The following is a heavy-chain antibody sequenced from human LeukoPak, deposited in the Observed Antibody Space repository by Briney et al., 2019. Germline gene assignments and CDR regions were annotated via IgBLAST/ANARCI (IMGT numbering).Heavy chain of an antibody. J-gene: IGHJ5*02. CDR2: ILYSGST. D-gene: IGHD2-15*01. Sequence: SETLSLTCTVSGGSISSYYWSWIRQPPGKGLEWIGYILYSGSTNYNPSLKSRVTISVDTSKNQFSLKLYSVTAADTAVYYCAREGYCSGGTCSSWFDPWGQGTLVTVSS. CDR1: GGSISSYY. V-gene: IGHV4-59*01. CDR3: AREGYCSGGTCSSWFDP.